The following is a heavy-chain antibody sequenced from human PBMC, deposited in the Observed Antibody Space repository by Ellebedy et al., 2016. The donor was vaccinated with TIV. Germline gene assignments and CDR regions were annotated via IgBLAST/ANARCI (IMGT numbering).Heavy chain of an antibody. CDR3: ARAYCGGDCYPDY. Sequence: GGSLRLSXAASGFTFSSYAMSWVRQAPGKGLEWVSAISGSGGSTYYADSVKGRFTISRDNSKNTLYLQMGSLRAEDMAVYYCARAYCGGDCYPDYWGQGTLVTVSS. V-gene: IGHV3-23*01. CDR2: ISGSGGST. D-gene: IGHD2-21*02. J-gene: IGHJ4*02. CDR1: GFTFSSYA.